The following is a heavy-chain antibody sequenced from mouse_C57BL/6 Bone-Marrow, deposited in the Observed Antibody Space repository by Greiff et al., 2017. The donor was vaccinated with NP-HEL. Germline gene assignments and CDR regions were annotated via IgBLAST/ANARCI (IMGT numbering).Heavy chain of an antibody. Sequence: VQLQQSGPVLVKPGASVKMSCKASGYTFTDYYMNWVKQSHGKSLEWIGVINPYNGGTSYNQKFKGKDTLTVDKSSSTAYMELNRLTSEDSTVYYCARSIFLDYWGKGTTLTVSS. CDR1: GYTFTDYY. CDR2: INPYNGGT. CDR3: ARSIFLDY. V-gene: IGHV1-19*01. J-gene: IGHJ2*01.